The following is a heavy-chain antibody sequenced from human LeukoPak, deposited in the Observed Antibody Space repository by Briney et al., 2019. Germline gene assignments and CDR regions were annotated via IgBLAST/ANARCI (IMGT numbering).Heavy chain of an antibody. J-gene: IGHJ6*04. CDR3: AREGLYYNGSGTDGMDV. V-gene: IGHV3-21*01. CDR1: GFTFSSYS. Sequence: GGSLRLSCAASGFTFSSYSMNWVRQAPGKGLEWVSSISSSSSYIYYADSVKGRFTISRDNAKNSLYLQMNSLRAEDTAVYYCAREGLYYNGSGTDGMDVWGKGTTVTVSS. CDR2: ISSSSSYI. D-gene: IGHD3-10*01.